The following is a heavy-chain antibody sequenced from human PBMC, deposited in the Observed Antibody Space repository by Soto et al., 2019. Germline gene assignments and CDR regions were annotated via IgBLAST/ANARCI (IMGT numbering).Heavy chain of an antibody. CDR2: ISNNGVDT. V-gene: IGHV3-23*01. Sequence: GGSLRISCAASGFLFGTYAMNWVRQAPGKGLEWVSAISNNGVDTYYAESVRGRFTISRDNSINTLYLQMRRLRAEDTAVYYCAHPRGYGVFDAVDIWGQGTMVTVSS. D-gene: IGHD4-17*01. CDR1: GFLFGTYA. J-gene: IGHJ3*02. CDR3: AHPRGYGVFDAVDI.